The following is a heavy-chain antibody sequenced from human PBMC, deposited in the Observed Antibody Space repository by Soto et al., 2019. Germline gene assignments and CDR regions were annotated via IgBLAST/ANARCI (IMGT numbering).Heavy chain of an antibody. CDR2: IYPGDSDT. CDR3: ARTHYDILTGYYVAPYGMDV. CDR1: GYSFISYW. Sequence: GESLKISCKGSGYSFISYWIGWVRQMPGKGLEWMGIIYPGDSDTRYSPSFQGQVTISADKSISTAYLQWSSLKASDTAMYYCARTHYDILTGYYVAPYGMDVWGQGTTVTVSS. D-gene: IGHD3-9*01. V-gene: IGHV5-51*01. J-gene: IGHJ6*02.